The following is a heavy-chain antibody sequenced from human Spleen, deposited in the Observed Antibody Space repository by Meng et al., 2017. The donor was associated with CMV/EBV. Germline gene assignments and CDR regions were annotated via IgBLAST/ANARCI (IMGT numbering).Heavy chain of an antibody. CDR1: GYSFTNYW. D-gene: IGHD6-6*01. CDR3: ARCTTVYSSSSYQEFDY. Sequence: GESLKISCKGSGYSFTNYWIGWVRQMPGKGLEWMGIIYPDDSDTRYSPSFQGQVTISADKSISTAYLQWSSLKASDTAMYYCARCTTVYSSSSYQEFDYWGQGTLVTVSS. CDR2: IYPDDSDT. J-gene: IGHJ4*02. V-gene: IGHV5-51*01.